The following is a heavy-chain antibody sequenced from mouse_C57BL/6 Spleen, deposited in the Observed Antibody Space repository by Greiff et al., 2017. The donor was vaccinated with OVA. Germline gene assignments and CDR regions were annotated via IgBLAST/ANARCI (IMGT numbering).Heavy chain of an antibody. V-gene: IGHV1-26*01. D-gene: IGHD2-1*01. J-gene: IGHJ2*01. CDR2: INPNNGGT. CDR3: ARGGGNYEDYFDY. Sequence: EVQLQQSGPELVKPGASVKISCKASGYTFTDYYMNWVKQSHGKSLEWIGDINPNNGGTSYNQKFKGKATLTVDKSSSTAYMELRRLTSEDSAVYDCARGGGNYEDYFDYWGQGTTLTVSS. CDR1: GYTFTDYY.